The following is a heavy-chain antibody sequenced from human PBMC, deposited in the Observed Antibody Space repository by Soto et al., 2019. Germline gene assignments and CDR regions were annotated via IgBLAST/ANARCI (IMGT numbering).Heavy chain of an antibody. Sequence: QVHLVQSGAEVRKPGSSVKVSCKTSGRTFSTYTIYWVRQAPGQGLEWMGRIIPLFGTTRYAQNFQDRVTITAEESTSTTYMELSSLRAEDTALYYCARRLDDRADEGFDVWGEGTAVTVSA. J-gene: IGHJ3*01. CDR2: IIPLFGTT. D-gene: IGHD3-16*01. V-gene: IGHV1-69*18. CDR1: GRTFSTYT. CDR3: ARRLDDRADEGFDV.